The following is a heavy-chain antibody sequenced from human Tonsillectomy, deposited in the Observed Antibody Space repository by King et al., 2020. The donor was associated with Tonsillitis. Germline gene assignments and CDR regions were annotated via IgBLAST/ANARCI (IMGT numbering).Heavy chain of an antibody. CDR1: GFTFGDYA. Sequence: VQLVESGGGLVKPGRSLRLSCTGFGFTFGDYAMSWLRQAPGKGLQGRGVIRSKPYGGTTEYAASVKGRLTISRDDSKSIAYLQMNSLKTEDTAVYYCTTVTDYGDRPFDYWGQGTLVTVSS. D-gene: IGHD4-17*01. CDR3: TTVTDYGDRPFDY. J-gene: IGHJ4*02. V-gene: IGHV3-49*05. CDR2: IRSKPYGGTT.